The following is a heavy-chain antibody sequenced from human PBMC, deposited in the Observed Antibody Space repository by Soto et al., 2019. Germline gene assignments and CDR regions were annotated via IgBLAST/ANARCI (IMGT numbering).Heavy chain of an antibody. Sequence: EVHLVESGGGLVQFGGSLRLSCAVSGFTFSSYGMNWVRQAPGKGLEWVSYISSSSSTRDYADSVKGRFTISRDNAKNSLYLQMNSLKDEDTAVYYCARGGAARPDYWGQGTLVTVFS. D-gene: IGHD6-6*01. J-gene: IGHJ4*02. V-gene: IGHV3-48*02. CDR1: GFTFSSYG. CDR3: ARGGAARPDY. CDR2: ISSSSSTR.